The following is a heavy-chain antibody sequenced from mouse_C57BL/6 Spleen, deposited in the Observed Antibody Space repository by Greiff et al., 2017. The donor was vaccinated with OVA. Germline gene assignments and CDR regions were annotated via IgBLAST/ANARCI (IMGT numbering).Heavy chain of an antibody. J-gene: IGHJ3*01. CDR3: ARQYDYQAWFAY. CDR2: ISGGGGNT. D-gene: IGHD2-4*01. V-gene: IGHV5-9*01. Sequence: DVKLVESGGGLVKPGGSLKLSCAASGFTFSSYTMSWVRQTPEKRLEWVATISGGGGNTYYPDSVKGRFTISRDNAKNTLYLQMSSLRSEDTALYYCARQYDYQAWFAYWGQGTLVTVSA. CDR1: GFTFSSYT.